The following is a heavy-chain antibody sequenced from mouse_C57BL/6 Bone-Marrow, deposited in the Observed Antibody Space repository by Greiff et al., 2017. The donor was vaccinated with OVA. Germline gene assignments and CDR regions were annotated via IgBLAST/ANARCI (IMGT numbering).Heavy chain of an antibody. J-gene: IGHJ1*03. Sequence: VQLKQSGPELVKPGASVKMSCKASGYTFTDYNMHWVKQSHGKSLEWIGYINPNNGGTSYNQKFKGKATLTVNKSSSTAYMELRSLTSEDSAVYYCARGGGNSVWYFDVWGTGTTVTVSS. D-gene: IGHD2-1*01. CDR1: GYTFTDYN. V-gene: IGHV1-22*01. CDR2: INPNNGGT. CDR3: ARGGGNSVWYFDV.